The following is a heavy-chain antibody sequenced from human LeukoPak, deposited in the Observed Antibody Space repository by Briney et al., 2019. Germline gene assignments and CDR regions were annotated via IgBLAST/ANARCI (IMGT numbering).Heavy chain of an antibody. D-gene: IGHD2-2*01. V-gene: IGHV4-30-2*01. J-gene: IGHJ4*02. CDR3: ASLVGYCSSTSCYASGPFDY. Sequence: TLSLTCAVSGGSISSGGYSWSWIRQPPGKGLEWIGYIYHSGSTYYNPSLKSRVTISVDRSKNQFSLKLSSVTAADTAVYYCASLVGYCSSTSCYASGPFDYWGQGTLVTVSS. CDR2: IYHSGST. CDR1: GGSISSGGYS.